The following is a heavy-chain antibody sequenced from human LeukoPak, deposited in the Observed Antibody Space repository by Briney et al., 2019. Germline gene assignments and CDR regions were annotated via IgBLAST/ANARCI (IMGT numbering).Heavy chain of an antibody. CDR1: GFTFDNYG. D-gene: IGHD2-2*03. J-gene: IGHJ3*02. CDR3: AIPTCSGSGYCSTSDPFHT. Sequence: GGCLRLSCAASGFTFDNYGIGWVRQAPGKGLEWVSGISGSGGRTYYADSVKGRFTISRDNSKNTLFLQLNSLGVEDTATYYCAIPTCSGSGYCSTSDPFHTWGQGTMVTVSS. V-gene: IGHV3-23*01. CDR2: ISGSGGRT.